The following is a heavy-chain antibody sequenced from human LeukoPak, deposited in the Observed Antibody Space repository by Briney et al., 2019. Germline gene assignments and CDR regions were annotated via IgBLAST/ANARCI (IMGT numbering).Heavy chain of an antibody. D-gene: IGHD2-2*01. J-gene: IGHJ5*02. CDR1: GGSISSGSYY. V-gene: IGHV4-61*02. Sequence: SQTLSLTCTVSGGSISSGSYYWSWIRQPAGTGLEWIGRIYTSGSTNYNPSLKSRVTISVDTSKNQFSLKLSSATAADTAVYYCARGPDIVVVPANWFDPWGQGTLVTVSS. CDR3: ARGPDIVVVPANWFDP. CDR2: IYTSGST.